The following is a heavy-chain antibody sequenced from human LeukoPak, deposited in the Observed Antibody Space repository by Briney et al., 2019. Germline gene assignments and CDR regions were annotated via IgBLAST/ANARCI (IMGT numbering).Heavy chain of an antibody. CDR3: ARGRNYYDSSGYYYEGDAFDI. Sequence: ASVKVSCKASGYTFTGYYMHWVRQAPGQGLEWMGIINPSGGSIRYAQKFQGRVTMTRDTSTSTVYMELSSLRSEDTAVYYCARGRNYYDSSGYYYEGDAFDIWGQGTMVTVSP. CDR1: GYTFTGYY. V-gene: IGHV1-46*01. D-gene: IGHD3-22*01. J-gene: IGHJ3*02. CDR2: INPSGGSI.